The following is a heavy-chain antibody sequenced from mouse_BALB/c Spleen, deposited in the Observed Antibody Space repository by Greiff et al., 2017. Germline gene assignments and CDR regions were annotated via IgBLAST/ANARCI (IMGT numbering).Heavy chain of an antibody. CDR1: GFTFSSYA. CDR2: ISSGGSYT. V-gene: IGHV5-9-4*01. D-gene: IGHD2-4*01. CDR3: ASQSTMITTGAWFAY. J-gene: IGHJ3*01. Sequence: EVHLVESGGGLVKPGGSLKLSCAASGFTFSSYAMSWVRQSPEKRLEWVAEISSGGSYTYYPDTVTGRFTISRDNAKNTLYLEMSSLRSEDTAMYYCASQSTMITTGAWFAYWGQGTLVTVSA.